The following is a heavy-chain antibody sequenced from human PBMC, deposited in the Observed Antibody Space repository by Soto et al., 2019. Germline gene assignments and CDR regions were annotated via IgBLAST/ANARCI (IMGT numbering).Heavy chain of an antibody. CDR3: ARDGYSRIPEPPYYYYYYGMDV. CDR1: GYTFTGYY. J-gene: IGHJ6*02. V-gene: IGHV1-2*02. D-gene: IGHD6-13*01. CDR2: INPNSGGT. Sequence: ASVKVSCKASGYTFTGYYMHWVRQAPGQGLEWMGWINPNSGGTNYAQKFQGRVTMTRDTSISTAYMELSRLRSDDTAVYYCARDGYSRIPEPPYYYYYYGMDVWGQGTTVTVSS.